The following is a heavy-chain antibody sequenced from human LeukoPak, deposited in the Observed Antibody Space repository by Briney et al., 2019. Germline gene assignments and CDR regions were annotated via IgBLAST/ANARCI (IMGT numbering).Heavy chain of an antibody. D-gene: IGHD2-21*01. Sequence: GGSLRLSCAASGFTFSSYAMSWVRQAPGKGLEWVSAISGSGGSTYYADSVKGRFTISRDNSKNTLYLQMNSLRAEDTAVYYCAKDGPPHILWWPRDAFDIWGQGTMVTVSS. CDR3: AKDGPPHILWWPRDAFDI. V-gene: IGHV3-23*01. CDR1: GFTFSSYA. CDR2: ISGSGGST. J-gene: IGHJ3*02.